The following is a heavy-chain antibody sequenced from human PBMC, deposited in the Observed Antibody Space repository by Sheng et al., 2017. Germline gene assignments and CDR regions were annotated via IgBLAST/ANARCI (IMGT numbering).Heavy chain of an antibody. J-gene: IGHJ6*03. CDR1: GFTFSSYG. D-gene: IGHD3-10*01. V-gene: IGHV3-23*04. CDR3: AKWYYYGSGSPYYYYYMDV. CDR2: ISGSGGST. Sequence: EVQLVESGGGLVQPGGTLRLSCAASGFTFSSYGMSWVRQAPGKGLEWVSAISGSGGSTYYADSVKGRFTISRDNSKNTLYLQMNSLRAEDTAVYYCAKWYYYGSGSPYYYYYMDVWGKGTTVTVSS.